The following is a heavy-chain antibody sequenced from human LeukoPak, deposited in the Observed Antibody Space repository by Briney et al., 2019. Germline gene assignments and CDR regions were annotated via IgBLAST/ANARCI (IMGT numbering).Heavy chain of an antibody. V-gene: IGHV3-74*01. J-gene: IGHJ1*01. CDR1: GFTFSNSW. D-gene: IGHD6-13*01. CDR3: ARGSYSSSWYGSEYFQH. CDR2: INSDGTTT. Sequence: HPGGSLRLSCAASGFTFSNSWMHWVRQAPGKGLVWVSRINSDGTTTTDADSVKGRFTISRDNAKNTLYLQMNSLRADDTAVYYCARGSYSSSWYGSEYFQHWGQGTLVTVSS.